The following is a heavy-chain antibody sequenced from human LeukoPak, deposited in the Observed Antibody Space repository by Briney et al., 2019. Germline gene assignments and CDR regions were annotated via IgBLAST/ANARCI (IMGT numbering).Heavy chain of an antibody. CDR1: GYTFTNYA. CDR2: IHTNTGSP. Sequence: GASVKVSCTASGYTFTNYAMNWVRQAPGQGLEWMGWIHTNTGSPTYAQGFTGRFVFSLDTSVSTAYLQISSLKAEDTAVYYCTRDGIGTGYSYVLGAFHIWGQGTMVTVSS. J-gene: IGHJ3*02. CDR3: TRDGIGTGYSYVLGAFHI. V-gene: IGHV7-4-1*02. D-gene: IGHD5-18*01.